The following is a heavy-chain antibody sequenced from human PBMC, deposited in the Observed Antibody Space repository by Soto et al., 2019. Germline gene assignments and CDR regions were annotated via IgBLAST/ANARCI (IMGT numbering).Heavy chain of an antibody. D-gene: IGHD3-10*01. CDR1: GGSISSGGYS. J-gene: IGHJ3*02. CDR3: ARVLFLSSHYYGSGSYFTVGVFDI. V-gene: IGHV4-30-2*01. Sequence: SETLSLTCAVSGGSISSGGYSWSWIRQPPGRGLEWIGYIYESGSTYYNPSLKSRVTISVDRSKNQFSLKLSSVTAADTAVYYCARVLFLSSHYYGSGSYFTVGVFDIWGQGTMVTVSS. CDR2: IYESGST.